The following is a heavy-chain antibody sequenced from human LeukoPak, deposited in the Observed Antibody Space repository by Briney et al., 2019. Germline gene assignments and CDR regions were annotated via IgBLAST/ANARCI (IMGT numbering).Heavy chain of an antibody. J-gene: IGHJ6*02. V-gene: IGHV3-33*01. D-gene: IGHD3-22*01. Sequence: GGSLRLSCAASGFTFSSYGMHWVRQAPGKGLEWVAVIWYDRSNKYYADSVKGRFTISRDNSKNTLYLQMNSLRAEDTAVYYCARERIVVVPPYYYGMDVWGQGTTVTVSS. CDR2: IWYDRSNK. CDR1: GFTFSSYG. CDR3: ARERIVVVPPYYYGMDV.